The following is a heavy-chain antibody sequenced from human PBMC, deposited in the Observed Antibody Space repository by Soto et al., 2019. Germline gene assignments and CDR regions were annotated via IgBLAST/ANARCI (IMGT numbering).Heavy chain of an antibody. D-gene: IGHD3-22*01. CDR1: GFTFSSYS. J-gene: IGHJ5*02. Sequence: HPGGSLRLSCAASGFTFSSYSMNWVRQAPGKGLEWVSYISSSSSTIYYADSVKGRFTISRDNAKNSLYLQMNSLRDEDTAVYYCARGRNTYYYDSSGRDNWFDPWGQGTLVTVSS. V-gene: IGHV3-48*02. CDR3: ARGRNTYYYDSSGRDNWFDP. CDR2: ISSSSSTI.